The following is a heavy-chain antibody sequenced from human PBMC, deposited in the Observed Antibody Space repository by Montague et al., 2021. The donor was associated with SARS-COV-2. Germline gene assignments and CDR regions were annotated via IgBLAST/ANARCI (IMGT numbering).Heavy chain of an antibody. CDR2: LYYTGSA. D-gene: IGHD2-2*01. CDR1: GGSIGNSTYY. V-gene: IGHV4-39*01. CDR3: AGRVVVPAAMGHWYFDL. J-gene: IGHJ2*01. Sequence: SETLSLTCTVSGGSIGNSTYYWGWIRQPPGKGLEWIASLYYTGSAYYXXXLKSRVTISLDTSKNQFSLKLSSVTAADTAVYYCAGRVVVPAAMGHWYFDLWGRGTLVTVSS.